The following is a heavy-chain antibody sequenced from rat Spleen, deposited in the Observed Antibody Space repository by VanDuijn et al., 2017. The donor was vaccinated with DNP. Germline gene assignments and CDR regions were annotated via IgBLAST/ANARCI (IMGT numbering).Heavy chain of an antibody. CDR2: ISYEGSST. CDR1: GFTFSVYN. V-gene: IGHV5-7*01. D-gene: IGHD4-3*01. Sequence: EVQLVESGGDLVRPGGSLKLSCTASGFTFSVYNMAWVRQSPRTGLEWVATISYEGSSTYYPDSVKGRFTISRDNAKNTLYLQMNSLRSEDTATYYCARERDSGNSDWFAYWGQGTLVTVSS. J-gene: IGHJ3*01. CDR3: ARERDSGNSDWFAY.